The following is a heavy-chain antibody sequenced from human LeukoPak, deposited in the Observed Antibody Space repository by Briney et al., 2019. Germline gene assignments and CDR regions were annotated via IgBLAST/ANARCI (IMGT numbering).Heavy chain of an antibody. J-gene: IGHJ4*02. V-gene: IGHV3-48*01. Sequence: PGGSLRLSCAASGFTFSSYSMNWVRQAPGKGLEWVSYISSSSSTIYYADSVKGRFTISRDNAKNSLYLQMNSLRAEDTAVYYCARGPPRVYAYYFDYWGQGTLVTVSS. CDR2: ISSSSSTI. CDR1: GFTFSSYS. D-gene: IGHD2-8*01. CDR3: ARGPPRVYAYYFDY.